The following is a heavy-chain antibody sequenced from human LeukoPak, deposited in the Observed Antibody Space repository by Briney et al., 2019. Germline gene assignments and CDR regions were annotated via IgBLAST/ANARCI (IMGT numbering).Heavy chain of an antibody. CDR2: ISGSGGST. CDR3: AKDDTLYDSSGYYHGY. Sequence: PGRSLRLSCAASGFTFSSYKMNWVRQAPGKGLEWVSAISGSGGSTYYADYVKGRFTISRDNSKNTLYLQMNSLRAEDTAVYYCAKDDTLYDSSGYYHGYWGQGTLVTVSS. V-gene: IGHV3-23*01. D-gene: IGHD3-22*01. J-gene: IGHJ4*02. CDR1: GFTFSSYK.